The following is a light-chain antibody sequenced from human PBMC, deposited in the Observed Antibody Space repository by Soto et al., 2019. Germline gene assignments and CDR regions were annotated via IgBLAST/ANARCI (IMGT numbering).Light chain of an antibody. V-gene: IGKV3-11*01. Sequence: EIVLTQSPATLSLSPGERATLSCRTSQIVGSYLAWYQQKPGQAPRLLIYDTSNRAAGVPARFSGSGSGTDFTLTISSLEPEDFAVYYCQQRTRWHEAVITFGQGTRLDIK. CDR3: QQRTRWHEAVIT. CDR1: QIVGSY. J-gene: IGKJ5*01. CDR2: DTS.